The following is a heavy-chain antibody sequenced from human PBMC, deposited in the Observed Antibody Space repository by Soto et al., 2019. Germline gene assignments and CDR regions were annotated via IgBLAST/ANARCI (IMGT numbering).Heavy chain of an antibody. CDR2: ISPNSGNT. J-gene: IGHJ5*02. Sequence: ASVKVSCKASGDTFTGYYMHWVRQAPGQGLGWMGWISPNSGNTNYAQTFQGRANMTTDRSRSTAYMELRSLRSDDTAVYYCARAGFSTSLLGLLVPRPQGLTIDPCGQ. V-gene: IGHV1-2*02. D-gene: IGHD6-13*01. CDR1: GDTFTGYY. CDR3: ARAGFSTSLLGLLVPRPQGLTIDP.